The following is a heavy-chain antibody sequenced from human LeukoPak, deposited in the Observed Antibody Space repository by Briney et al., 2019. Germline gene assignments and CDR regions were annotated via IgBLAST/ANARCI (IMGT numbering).Heavy chain of an antibody. J-gene: IGHJ2*01. CDR2: FDPEDGET. Sequence: ASVKVSCKVSGYTLTELSMHWVGQAPGKGGEWMGGFDPEDGETIYAQKFQGRGTMTEDTSTDTAYMELSSLRSEDTAVYYCATDTARPYYYDSSGPSSYWYFDLWGRGTLVTVSS. V-gene: IGHV1-24*01. D-gene: IGHD3-22*01. CDR3: ATDTARPYYYDSSGPSSYWYFDL. CDR1: GYTLTELS.